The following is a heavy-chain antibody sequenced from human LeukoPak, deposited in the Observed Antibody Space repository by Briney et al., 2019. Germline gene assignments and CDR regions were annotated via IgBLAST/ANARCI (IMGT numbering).Heavy chain of an antibody. D-gene: IGHD2-15*01. CDR2: ISGSDGST. V-gene: IGHV3-23*01. CDR1: GFTFSSYA. J-gene: IGHJ4*02. CDR3: AKQSRGNCYSNFDY. Sequence: GGSLRLSCAASGFTFSSYAMSWVRHAPGKGLEWVSAISGSDGSTYSADSVKGRFTISRDNSKNTLYLQMNSLRAEDTAVYYCAKQSRGNCYSNFDYWGQGTLDTVSS.